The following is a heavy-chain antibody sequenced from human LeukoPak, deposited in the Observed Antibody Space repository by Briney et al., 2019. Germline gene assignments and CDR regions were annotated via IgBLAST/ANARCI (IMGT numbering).Heavy chain of an antibody. J-gene: IGHJ6*02. CDR3: ARPPSYYYGMDV. Sequence: GASVKVSCKASGYTFTGYYMHWVRQAPGQGLEWIGWVNPNSGGTNYAQKFQGRVTMTRDTSISTAYMELSRLRSDDTAVYYCARPPSYYYGMDVWGQGTTVTVSS. CDR2: VNPNSGGT. CDR1: GYTFTGYY. V-gene: IGHV1-2*02.